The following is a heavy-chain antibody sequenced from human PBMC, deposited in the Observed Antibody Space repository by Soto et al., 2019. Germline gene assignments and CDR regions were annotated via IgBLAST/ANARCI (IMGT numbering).Heavy chain of an antibody. CDR3: ARVGTYYDILTGYSA. CDR2: INSDGSST. J-gene: IGHJ5*02. V-gene: IGHV3-74*01. Sequence: GGSLRLACAASGFTFSSYWMHWVRQAPGKGLVWVSRINSDGSSTSYADSVKGRFTISRDNAKNTLYLQMNSLRAEDTAVYYCARVGTYYDILTGYSAWGQGTLVTVSS. CDR1: GFTFSSYW. D-gene: IGHD3-9*01.